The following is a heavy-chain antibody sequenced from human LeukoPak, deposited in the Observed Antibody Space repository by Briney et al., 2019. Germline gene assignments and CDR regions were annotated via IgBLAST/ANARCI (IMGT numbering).Heavy chain of an antibody. CDR1: GFTFSSYA. CDR2: ISGSGGST. J-gene: IGHJ4*02. D-gene: IGHD2-2*01. V-gene: IGHV3-23*01. CDR3: AKDLDCSSTSCYPDY. Sequence: GGSLRLSCAASGFTFSSYAMSWVRQAPWKGLEWVSAISGSGGSTYYADFVNGRYNISRENSKHTLYLKINSLTAEDTAVYYCAKDLDCSSTSCYPDYWGQGTLVTVSS.